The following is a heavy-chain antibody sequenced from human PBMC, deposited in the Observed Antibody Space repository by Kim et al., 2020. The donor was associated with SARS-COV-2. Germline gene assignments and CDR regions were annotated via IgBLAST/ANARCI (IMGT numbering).Heavy chain of an antibody. CDR1: GGSISSYY. V-gene: IGHV4-59*08. Sequence: SETLSHTCTVSGGSISSYYWSWIRQPPGKGLEWIGYIYYSGSTNYNPSLKSRVTISVDTSQNQFSLKLSSVTAAYTVVYYCARSTSITIFGVVGCMDVWGKETTVTVSS. D-gene: IGHD3-3*01. J-gene: IGHJ6*03. CDR2: IYYSGST. CDR3: ARSTSITIFGVVGCMDV.